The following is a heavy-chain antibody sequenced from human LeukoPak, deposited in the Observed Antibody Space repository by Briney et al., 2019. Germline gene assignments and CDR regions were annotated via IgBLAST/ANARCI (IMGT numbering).Heavy chain of an antibody. V-gene: IGHV3-7*03. J-gene: IGHJ4*02. CDR1: GFTFSSYW. CDR2: IKQDGSEK. Sequence: GGSLRLSCAASGFTFSSYWMSWVRQAPGKGLEWVANIKQDGSEKYYVDSVKGRFTISRDNAKNSLYLQMNSLRAEDTAVYYCARATTSSGWLGGDYWGQGTLVTVSS. CDR3: ARATTSSGWLGGDY. D-gene: IGHD6-19*01.